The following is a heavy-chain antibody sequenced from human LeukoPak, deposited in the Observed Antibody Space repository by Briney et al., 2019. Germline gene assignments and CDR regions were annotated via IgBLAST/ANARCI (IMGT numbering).Heavy chain of an antibody. D-gene: IGHD1-26*01. V-gene: IGHV3-23*01. CDR1: GFTFSSYA. J-gene: IGHJ4*02. CDR3: AKDRRWELLWGPFDY. CDR2: ISGSGGST. Sequence: PGGSLRLSCAASGFTFSSYAMSWVRQAPWKGLEWVSAISGSGGSTYYADSVKGRFTISRDNSKNTLYLQMNSLRAEDTAVYYCAKDRRWELLWGPFDYWGQGTLVTVSS.